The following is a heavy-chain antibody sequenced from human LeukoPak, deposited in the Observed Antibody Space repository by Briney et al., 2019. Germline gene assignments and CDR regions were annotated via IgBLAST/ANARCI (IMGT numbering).Heavy chain of an antibody. V-gene: IGHV4-39*07. J-gene: IGHJ4*02. D-gene: IGHD4-11*01. CDR1: GGSISSGSYY. Sequence: SETLSLTCTVSGGSISSGSYYWSWIRQPPGKGLEWIGEINHSGSTNYNPSLKSRVTISVDTSKNQFSLKLSSVTAADTAVYYCARTDYRVWGQGALVTVSS. CDR2: INHSGST. CDR3: ARTDYRV.